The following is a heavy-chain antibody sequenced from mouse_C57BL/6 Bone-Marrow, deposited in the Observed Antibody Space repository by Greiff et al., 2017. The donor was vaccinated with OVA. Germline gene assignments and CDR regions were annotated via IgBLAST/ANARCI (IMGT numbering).Heavy chain of an antibody. J-gene: IGHJ4*01. Sequence: VKLQESGAELVRPGASVKLSCKASGYTFTDYYINWVKQRPGQGLEWIARIYPGSGNTYYNEKFKGKATLTAEKSSSTAYMQLSSLTSEDSAVYFCARGLRPSMDYWGQGTSVTVSS. D-gene: IGHD3-2*02. CDR3: ARGLRPSMDY. CDR2: IYPGSGNT. V-gene: IGHV1-76*01. CDR1: GYTFTDYY.